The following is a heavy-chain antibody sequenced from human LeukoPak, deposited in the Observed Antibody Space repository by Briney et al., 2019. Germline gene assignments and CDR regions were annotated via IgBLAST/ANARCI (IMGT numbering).Heavy chain of an antibody. CDR2: IYPGDSET. CDR1: GYSFTSYW. Sequence: GESLKISCKGSGYSFTSYWIGWVRQMPGKGLEWMGIIYPGDSETRYSPSFQGQVTISADKSISTAYLQWSSLKASDTAMYYCARRWNSGVVVPAATSWFDPWGQGTLVTVSS. V-gene: IGHV5-51*01. J-gene: IGHJ5*02. D-gene: IGHD2-2*01. CDR3: ARRWNSGVVVPAATSWFDP.